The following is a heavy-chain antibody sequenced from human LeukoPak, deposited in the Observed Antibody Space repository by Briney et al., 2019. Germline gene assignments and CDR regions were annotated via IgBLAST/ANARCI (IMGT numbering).Heavy chain of an antibody. Sequence: GGSLRLSCAASGFTFSSYAMSWVRQAPGKGLEWVSAISGSGGSTYYADSVKGRFTISRDNSKNTLYLQMNSLRAEDTAVYYCARDPRSYYGSGSYEFDYWGQGTLVTVSS. V-gene: IGHV3-23*01. J-gene: IGHJ4*02. CDR2: ISGSGGST. CDR1: GFTFSSYA. CDR3: ARDPRSYYGSGSYEFDY. D-gene: IGHD3-10*01.